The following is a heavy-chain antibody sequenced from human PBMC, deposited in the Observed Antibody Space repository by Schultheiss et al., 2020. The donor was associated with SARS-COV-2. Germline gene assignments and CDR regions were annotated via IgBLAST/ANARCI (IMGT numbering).Heavy chain of an antibody. J-gene: IGHJ4*02. D-gene: IGHD3-3*01. CDR1: GFTFDDYG. Sequence: GGSLRLSCAASGFTFDDYGMSWVRQAPGKGLEWVANIKQDGSEKYYVDSVKGRFTISRDNAKNSLYLQMNSLRAEDTAVYYCARFGDFWSGYPDYWGQGTLVTVSS. CDR3: ARFGDFWSGYPDY. CDR2: IKQDGSEK. V-gene: IGHV3-7*01.